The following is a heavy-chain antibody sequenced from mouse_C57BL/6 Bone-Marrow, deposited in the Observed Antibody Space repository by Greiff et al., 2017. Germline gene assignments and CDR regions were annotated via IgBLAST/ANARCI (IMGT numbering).Heavy chain of an antibody. Sequence: VKIPCKASGYTFTDYNMDWVKQSHGKSLEWIGDINPNNGGTIYNQKFKGKATLTVDKSSSTAYMELRSLTSEDTAVYYCARTRAMDYWGQGTSVTVSS. J-gene: IGHJ4*01. CDR2: INPNNGGT. V-gene: IGHV1-18*01. CDR1: GYTFTDYN. CDR3: ARTRAMDY.